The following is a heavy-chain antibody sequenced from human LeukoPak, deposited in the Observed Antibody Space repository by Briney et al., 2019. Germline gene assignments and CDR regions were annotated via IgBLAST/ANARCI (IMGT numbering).Heavy chain of an antibody. CDR1: GGSISSGDYY. CDR2: IYYSGST. J-gene: IGHJ4*02. Sequence: SQTLSLTRTVSGGSISSGDYYWSWLRQPPGKGLERIGYIYYSGSTYYNPSLKSRVTISVDTSKNQFSLKLSSVTAADTAVYYCARDDSSGYYYDWGQGTLVTVSS. D-gene: IGHD3-22*01. CDR3: ARDDSSGYYYD. V-gene: IGHV4-30-4*01.